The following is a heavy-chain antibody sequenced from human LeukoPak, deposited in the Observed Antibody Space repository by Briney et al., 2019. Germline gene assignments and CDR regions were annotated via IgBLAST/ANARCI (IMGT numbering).Heavy chain of an antibody. Sequence: PGGSLRLSCAASGFTFSGYSMNWVRQAPGKGLEWVSSISSSNTYIYYADSVKGRFTISRDNAKNSLYLQMSSLRAEDTAVYYCAREGGHCSNGICSYFDYWGQGSLVTVSS. CDR3: AREGGHCSNGICSYFDY. CDR2: ISSSNTYI. D-gene: IGHD2-8*01. J-gene: IGHJ4*02. V-gene: IGHV3-21*01. CDR1: GFTFSGYS.